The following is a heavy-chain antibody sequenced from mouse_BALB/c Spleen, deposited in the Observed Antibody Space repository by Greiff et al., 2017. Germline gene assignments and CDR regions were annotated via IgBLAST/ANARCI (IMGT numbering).Heavy chain of an antibody. V-gene: IGHV5-6*01. Sequence: EVKLMESGGDLVKPGGSLKLSCAASGFTFSSYGMSWVRQTPDKRLEWVATISSGGSYTYYPDSVKGRFTISRDNAKNTLYLQMSSLKSEDTAMYYCATYYRYDGFDYWGQGTTLTVSS. CDR1: GFTFSSYG. CDR3: ATYYRYDGFDY. D-gene: IGHD2-14*01. J-gene: IGHJ2*01. CDR2: ISSGGSYT.